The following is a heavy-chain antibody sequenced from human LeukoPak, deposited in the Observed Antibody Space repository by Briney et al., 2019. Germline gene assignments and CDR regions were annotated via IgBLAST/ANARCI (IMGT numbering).Heavy chain of an antibody. J-gene: IGHJ4*02. D-gene: IGHD2-2*02. CDR3: AKVSSVVPAAIHISGFDY. CDR2: ISGSGGST. Sequence: GGSLRLSCAASGFTFSSYAMSWVRQAPGKGLEWVSAISGSGGSTYYADSAKGRFTISRDNTKNTLYLQMNSLRAEDTAVYYCAKVSSVVPAAIHISGFDYWGQGTLVTVSS. V-gene: IGHV3-23*01. CDR1: GFTFSSYA.